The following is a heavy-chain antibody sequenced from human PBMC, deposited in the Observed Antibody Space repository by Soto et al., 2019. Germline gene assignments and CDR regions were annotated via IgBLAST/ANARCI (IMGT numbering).Heavy chain of an antibody. CDR2: ISAYNGNT. CDR1: GYTFTSYG. Sequence: ASVKVSCKASGYTFTSYGISWVRQAPGQGLEWMGWISAYNGNTNYAQKLQGRVTMTTDTSTSTAYMELRSLRSDDTAVYYCARGPSYCSSTSCYTILNYYYYGMDVWGQGTTVTSP. J-gene: IGHJ6*02. CDR3: ARGPSYCSSTSCYTILNYYYYGMDV. V-gene: IGHV1-18*04. D-gene: IGHD2-2*02.